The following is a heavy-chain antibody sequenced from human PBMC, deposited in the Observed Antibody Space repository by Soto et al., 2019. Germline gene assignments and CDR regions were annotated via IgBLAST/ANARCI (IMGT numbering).Heavy chain of an antibody. CDR3: ATADYDFWSGYLPAV. V-gene: IGHV1-18*01. CDR2: ISAFNGNT. D-gene: IGHD3-3*01. CDR1: GYTFTSYG. Sequence: ASVKVSCKASGYTFTSYGISWVRQAPGQGLEWMGWISAFNGNTNYAQKLQGRVTMTTDTSTSTAYMELRSLRSDDTAVYYCATADYDFWSGYLPAVWGQGTTVTVSS. J-gene: IGHJ6*02.